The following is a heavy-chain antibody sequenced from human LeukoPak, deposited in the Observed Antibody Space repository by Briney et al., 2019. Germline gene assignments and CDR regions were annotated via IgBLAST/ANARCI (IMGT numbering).Heavy chain of an antibody. CDR3: ASELRLGY. Sequence: GGSLRLSCAASGFTFTNYWMHWVRHVPGKGLVWVPRIKSDGSSTHYADSVKGRFAISRDNARNTLYLQMNSLRAEDTAVYYCASELRLGYWGQGILVTVSS. CDR1: GFTFTNYW. CDR2: IKSDGSST. V-gene: IGHV3-74*01. D-gene: IGHD3-10*01. J-gene: IGHJ4*02.